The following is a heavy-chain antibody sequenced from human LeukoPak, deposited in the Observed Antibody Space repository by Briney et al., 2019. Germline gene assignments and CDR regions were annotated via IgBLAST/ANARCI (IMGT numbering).Heavy chain of an antibody. Sequence: GESLKISCRGSGYSFTTYWIGWVRQMPGKGLEWMGVIYPGDSDTRYSPSFQGQVTISADKSISTAYLQWSSLKASDTAMYYCARVGSFTSLRSNWLDPWGQGTLVTVSS. D-gene: IGHD2/OR15-2a*01. CDR2: IYPGDSDT. CDR3: ARVGSFTSLRSNWLDP. CDR1: GYSFTTYW. J-gene: IGHJ5*02. V-gene: IGHV5-51*01.